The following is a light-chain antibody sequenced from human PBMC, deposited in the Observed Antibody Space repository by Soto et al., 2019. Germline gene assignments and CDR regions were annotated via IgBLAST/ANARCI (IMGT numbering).Light chain of an antibody. J-gene: IGLJ1*01. V-gene: IGLV2-14*01. CDR1: SSDVGGFDY. Sequence: QSVLTQPASVSGSPGQSITISCTGTSSDVGGFDYVSWYQQHPGKAPKLMIYEVSKRPSGVSNRFSGSKSGNTASLTISGPQAEDEADYYCSSYTGSSTLYVFGTGTKGTVL. CDR3: SSYTGSSTLYV. CDR2: EVS.